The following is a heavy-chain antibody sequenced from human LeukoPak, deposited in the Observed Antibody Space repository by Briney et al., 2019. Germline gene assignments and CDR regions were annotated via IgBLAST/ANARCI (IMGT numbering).Heavy chain of an antibody. Sequence: SVKVSCKASGGTFSSYAISWVRQAPGQGLEWMGRIIPILGIANYAQKYQGRVTITADKSTSTAYMELSSLRSEDTAVYYCASLYSGYGSPHNWFDPWGQGTLVTVSS. J-gene: IGHJ5*02. CDR2: IIPILGIA. CDR3: ASLYSGYGSPHNWFDP. CDR1: GGTFSSYA. V-gene: IGHV1-69*04. D-gene: IGHD5-12*01.